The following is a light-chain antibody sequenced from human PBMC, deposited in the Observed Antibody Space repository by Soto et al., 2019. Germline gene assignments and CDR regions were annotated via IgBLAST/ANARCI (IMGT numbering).Light chain of an antibody. CDR3: LQHYSYPHT. J-gene: IGKJ4*01. CDR2: AAS. Sequence: IKMTQSPASLSASVGDRVTITCRASQASGTAVGGYQQKPGKAPKRLSDAASSLQRLAPPMFSGSGAGTDFTLTSRNLQPGDFATYFCLQHYSYPHTFGQGTNVEIK. V-gene: IGKV1-17*02. CDR1: QASGTA.